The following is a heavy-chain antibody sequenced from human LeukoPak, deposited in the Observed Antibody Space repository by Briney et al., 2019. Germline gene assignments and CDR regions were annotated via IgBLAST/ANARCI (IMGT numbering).Heavy chain of an antibody. Sequence: SVKVSCKASGGTFSNYGISWVRQAPGQGLEWMGGIIPIFGTANYAQKFQGRVTITADESTSTAYMELSSLRSEDTAVYYCARGGYSYGDGNWFDPWGQGTLVTVSS. CDR3: ARGGYSYGDGNWFDP. D-gene: IGHD5-18*01. J-gene: IGHJ5*02. CDR1: GGTFSNYG. V-gene: IGHV1-69*13. CDR2: IIPIFGTA.